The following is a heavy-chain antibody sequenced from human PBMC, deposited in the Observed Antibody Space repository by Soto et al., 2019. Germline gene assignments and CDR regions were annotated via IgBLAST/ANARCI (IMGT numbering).Heavy chain of an antibody. CDR3: ARPPFPGCINAICYPLDF. CDR2: INPSGGST. Sequence: ASVKVSCKASGHTFTHYYIHWVRQAPGQGLEWMGMINPSGGSTSYAQKFQGRLTMTTDTSTNTVYMELSSLRSEETAVYYCARPPFPGCINAICYPLDFWGPGALVTVSS. V-gene: IGHV1-46*01. D-gene: IGHD2-8*01. J-gene: IGHJ4*02. CDR1: GHTFTHYY.